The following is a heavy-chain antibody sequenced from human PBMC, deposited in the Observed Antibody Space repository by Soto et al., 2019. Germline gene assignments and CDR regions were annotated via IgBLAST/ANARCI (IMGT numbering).Heavy chain of an antibody. V-gene: IGHV4-30-4*01. CDR2: IYYSGST. J-gene: IGHJ5*02. CDR1: GGSISSGDYY. CDR3: ARALLWFGRYNWFDP. Sequence: SETLSLTCTVSGGSISSGDYYWSWIRQPPGKGLEWIGYIYYSGSTYYNPSLKSRVTISVDTSKNQFSLKLSSVTAADTAVYYCARALLWFGRYNWFDPWGQGTLVTVSS. D-gene: IGHD3-10*01.